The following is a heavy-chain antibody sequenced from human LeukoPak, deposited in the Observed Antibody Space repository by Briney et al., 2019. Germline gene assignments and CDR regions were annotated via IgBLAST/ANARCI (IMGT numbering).Heavy chain of an antibody. J-gene: IGHJ3*02. D-gene: IGHD2-2*01. Sequence: GGSLRLSCAASGFTFSNYGMQWVHQAPGKGLEWVAVISYDGSNKYYADSVKGRFTVSRDNSKNTLFLQMNSLRAEDTAVYYCAKVSPGTRALDIWGQGTMVTVSS. CDR2: ISYDGSNK. V-gene: IGHV3-30*18. CDR1: GFTFSNYG. CDR3: AKVSPGTRALDI.